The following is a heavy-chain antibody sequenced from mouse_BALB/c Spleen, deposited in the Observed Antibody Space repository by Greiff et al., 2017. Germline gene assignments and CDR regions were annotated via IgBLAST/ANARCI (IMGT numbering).Heavy chain of an antibody. CDR3: ARDPVYYDSWCAY. CDR2: ISDGGSYT. D-gene: IGHD2-4*01. CDR1: GFTFSDYY. V-gene: IGHV5-4*02. Sequence: EVKLMESGGGLVKPGGSLKLSCAASGFTFSDYYMYWVRQTPEKRLEWVATISDGGSYTYYPDSVKGRFTISRDNAKNNLYLQMSSLKSEDTAMYYCARDPVYYDSWCAYWGQGTLVTVAA. J-gene: IGHJ3*01.